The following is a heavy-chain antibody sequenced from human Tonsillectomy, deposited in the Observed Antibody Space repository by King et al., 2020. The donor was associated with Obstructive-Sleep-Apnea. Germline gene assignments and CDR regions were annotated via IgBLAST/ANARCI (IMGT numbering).Heavy chain of an antibody. CDR2: IYYSGSS. J-gene: IGHJ4*02. V-gene: IGHV4-31*03. Sequence: LQLQESGPGLVKPSQTLSLTCTFSVVSISSGGFYWTWNRHHPCKGLEWIGYIYYSGSSYYNPSRKSRITISVDTSKSQFSLKLSSVTAADTAVYYCARDRSGYHYVDYWGQGTLVTVSS. D-gene: IGHD5-12*01. CDR1: VVSISSGGFY. CDR3: ARDRSGYHYVDY.